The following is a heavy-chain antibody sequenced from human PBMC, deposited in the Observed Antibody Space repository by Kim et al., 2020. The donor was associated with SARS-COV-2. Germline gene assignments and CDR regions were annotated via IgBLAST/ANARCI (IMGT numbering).Heavy chain of an antibody. V-gene: IGHV3-33*05. J-gene: IGHJ4*02. D-gene: IGHD4-17*01. CDR3: ARDRGGGGDYGDFYFDY. CDR2: ISYDGSNK. Sequence: GGSLRLSCAASGFTFSSYGMHWVRQAPGKGLEWVAVISYDGSNKYYADSVKGRFTISRDNSKNTLYLQMNSLRAEDTAVYYCARDRGGGGDYGDFYFDYWGQGTLVTISS. CDR1: GFTFSSYG.